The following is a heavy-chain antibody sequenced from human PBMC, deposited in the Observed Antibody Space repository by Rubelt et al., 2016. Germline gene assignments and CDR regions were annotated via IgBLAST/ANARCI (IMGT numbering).Heavy chain of an antibody. Sequence: QVQLVQSGAEVKKPGASVKVSCKASGYTFTSYGISWVRQAPGQGLEWMGWISAYNGNTNYAQKLQGRGTMTTDTSTSTAYMELRSLRSDDTAVYYGARDRIRIAARQGWYFDLWGRGTLVTVSS. CDR1: GYTFTSYG. CDR3: ARDRIRIAARQGWYFDL. J-gene: IGHJ2*01. D-gene: IGHD6-6*01. CDR2: ISAYNGNT. V-gene: IGHV1-18*01.